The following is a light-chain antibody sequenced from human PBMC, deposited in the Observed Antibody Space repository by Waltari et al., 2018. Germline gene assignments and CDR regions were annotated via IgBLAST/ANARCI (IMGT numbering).Light chain of an antibody. Sequence: DIQLTKSPSSLSASVGDRVPRPCRASQTNSRYLNWYQQKPGTVPKLLIFAASSLQSAVPSRFSGSGSGTDFTLTISSLHHEDFATYYCQQGYSTPLTFGQWTRLEI. CDR3: QQGYSTPLT. CDR1: QTNSRY. CDR2: AAS. J-gene: IGKJ5*01. V-gene: IGKV1-39*01.